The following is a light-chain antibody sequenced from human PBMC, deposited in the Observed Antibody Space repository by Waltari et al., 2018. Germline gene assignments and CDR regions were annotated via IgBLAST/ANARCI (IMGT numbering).Light chain of an antibody. V-gene: IGKV2-29*03. Sequence: DIVMTQTPLSLSVPPGQPASISCKSSESLLHSDGATYLYWYLQKPGQSPKPLIRELSSRFSGVPDRFSGSGSGTDFTLKISRVEAEDVGVYYCMQGLHLPPTFGQGTKVEIK. J-gene: IGKJ1*01. CDR1: ESLLHSDGATY. CDR2: ELS. CDR3: MQGLHLPPT.